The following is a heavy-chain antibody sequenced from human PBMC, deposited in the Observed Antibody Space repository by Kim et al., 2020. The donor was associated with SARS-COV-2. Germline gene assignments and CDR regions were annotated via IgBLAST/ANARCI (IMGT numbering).Heavy chain of an antibody. D-gene: IGHD3-10*01. V-gene: IGHV3-23*02. Sequence: VRGRFTISRDKSKKPMYVQLTSLRAEDTAVYYCAKDWGFTYGSGSFFDCWGQGTLVTVSS. CDR3: AKDWGFTYGSGSFFDC. J-gene: IGHJ4*02.